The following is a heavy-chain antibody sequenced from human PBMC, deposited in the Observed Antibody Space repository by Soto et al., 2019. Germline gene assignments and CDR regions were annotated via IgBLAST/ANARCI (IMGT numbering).Heavy chain of an antibody. Sequence: QVQLVQSGAEVKKPGSXXXVSCKASGGTFSSYAISWVRQAPGQGLEWMGGIIPIFGTANYAQKFQGRVTITADESTSTAYMELSSLRSEDTAVYYCARDYYGSGSYYKPFDYWGQGTLVTVSS. CDR3: ARDYYGSGSYYKPFDY. D-gene: IGHD3-10*01. CDR1: GGTFSSYA. CDR2: IIPIFGTA. V-gene: IGHV1-69*01. J-gene: IGHJ4*02.